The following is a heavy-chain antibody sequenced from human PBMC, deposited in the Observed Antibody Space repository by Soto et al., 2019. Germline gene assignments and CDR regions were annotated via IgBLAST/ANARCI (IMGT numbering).Heavy chain of an antibody. CDR3: ATRSGGGGAFDI. CDR2: ISSSGSTT. J-gene: IGHJ3*02. CDR1: GFTFSSYE. D-gene: IGHD3-10*01. Sequence: PGGSLRLSCAASGFTFSSYEMNWVRLAPGKGLEWVSYISSSGSTTNYAEPVKGRFTTSRDNAKNSLYLQMNSLRAEDTAVYYCATRSGGGGAFDIWGQGTMVTVSS. V-gene: IGHV3-48*03.